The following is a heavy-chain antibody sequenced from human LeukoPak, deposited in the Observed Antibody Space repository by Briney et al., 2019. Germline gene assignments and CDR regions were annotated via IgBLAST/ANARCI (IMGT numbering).Heavy chain of an antibody. Sequence: PGGSLRLSCAASGFTFSTYGMNWVRQAPGKGLEWVSTISTNSVATYYSDSVKGRFTISRDNSKNTLFLQMNSLRAEDTALYYCAKGQSTIATRSFDSWGQGTLVTVSS. CDR3: AKGQSTIATRSFDS. CDR1: GFTFSTYG. V-gene: IGHV3-23*01. D-gene: IGHD6-6*01. CDR2: ISTNSVAT. J-gene: IGHJ4*02.